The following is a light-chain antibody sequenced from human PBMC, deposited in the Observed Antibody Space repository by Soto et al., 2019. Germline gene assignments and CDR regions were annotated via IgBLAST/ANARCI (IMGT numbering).Light chain of an antibody. CDR1: SSDVGSYDL. CDR3: CSYVTGSTVV. Sequence: QSALTQPASVSGSLGQSITISCTGTSSDVGSYDLVSWYQHHPGKAPKLMIYEGSKRPSGLSSRFSGSTSGNTASLTISGLQGEDEADYYCCSYVTGSTVVFGGGTQVTVL. J-gene: IGLJ2*01. CDR2: EGS. V-gene: IGLV2-23*01.